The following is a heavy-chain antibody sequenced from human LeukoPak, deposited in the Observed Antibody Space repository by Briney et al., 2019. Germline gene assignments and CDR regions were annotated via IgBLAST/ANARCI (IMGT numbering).Heavy chain of an antibody. CDR2: IIPIFGTA. J-gene: IGHJ4*02. D-gene: IGHD6-19*01. V-gene: IGHV1-69*05. CDR1: GGTFSSYA. Sequence: SVKVSCKASGGTFSSYAISWVRHAPGPGHEWMGGIIPIFGTANYAQKCPSRATITTDESTSTAYMELSSLRSEDTAVYYCASGGLAVAGGPALLIFDYWGQGTLVTVSS. CDR3: ASGGLAVAGGPALLIFDY.